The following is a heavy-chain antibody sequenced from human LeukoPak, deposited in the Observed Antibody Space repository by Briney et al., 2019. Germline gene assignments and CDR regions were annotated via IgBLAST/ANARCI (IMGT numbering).Heavy chain of an antibody. CDR3: AKASTVLKPIDY. Sequence: GGSLRLSCAASGFTFSTDAMTWVRQGPGKGLQWVSSISPNGGRTYYADSVKGRFTISRDNSKNRLYLQMYTLRAADTAVYFCAKASTVLKPIDYWGQGTLVTVSS. J-gene: IGHJ4*02. V-gene: IGHV3-23*01. D-gene: IGHD1-14*01. CDR1: GFTFSTDA. CDR2: ISPNGGRT.